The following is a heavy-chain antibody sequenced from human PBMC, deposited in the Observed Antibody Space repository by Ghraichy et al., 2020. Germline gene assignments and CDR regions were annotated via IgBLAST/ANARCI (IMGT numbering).Heavy chain of an antibody. CDR2: RFTGGNS. J-gene: IGHJ4*02. Sequence: SETLSLTCTVSRGSVAGGSYFWSWIRQPPGKGLEWIGYRFTGGNSNYNPSLKSRVTISVDTSKNQFSLNLTSVTAADTAVYYCAGRGRRFDYWGQGTLVTGSS. CDR1: RGSVAGGSYF. CDR3: AGRGRRFDY. D-gene: IGHD3-10*01. V-gene: IGHV4-61*01.